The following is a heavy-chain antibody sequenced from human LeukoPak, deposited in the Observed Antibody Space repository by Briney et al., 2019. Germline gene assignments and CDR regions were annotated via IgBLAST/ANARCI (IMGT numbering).Heavy chain of an antibody. CDR3: TRTYMTSARFDL. V-gene: IGHV4-4*09. J-gene: IGHJ5*02. CDR1: AGSISSYN. CDR2: IYTSEST. D-gene: IGHD2-21*02. Sequence: PSETLSLTSTVSAGSISSYNWSWIRQPPGKGLEWIGYIYTSESTNYNPSLKRRVTISIDTSKNQFSVKLSSVTSEYPPGHYCTRTYMTSARFDLWGPETLVSVS.